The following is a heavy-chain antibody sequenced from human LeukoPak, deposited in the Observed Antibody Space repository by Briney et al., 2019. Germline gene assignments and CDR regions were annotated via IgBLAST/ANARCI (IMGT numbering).Heavy chain of an antibody. CDR3: ARERDEGFDY. D-gene: IGHD5-24*01. J-gene: IGHJ4*02. CDR2: FGTRSSSI. V-gene: IGHV3-21*01. CDR1: GFTFSSHS. Sequence: GGSLRLSCAASGFTFSSHSMNWVRQAPGKGLEWVSSFGTRSSSIYYADSVRGRFTISRDNARNSLYLQMNSLKAEDTAVYYCARERDEGFDYWGQGTLVTVSS.